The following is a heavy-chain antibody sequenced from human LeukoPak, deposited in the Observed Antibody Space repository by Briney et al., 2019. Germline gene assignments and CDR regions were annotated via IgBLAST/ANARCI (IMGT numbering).Heavy chain of an antibody. CDR3: TRMTSGHDY. D-gene: IGHD3-10*01. CDR1: GVSFNDYY. CDR2: INHSGYT. V-gene: IGHV4-34*01. Sequence: PSETLSLTRAVSGVSFNDYYWSWVRQTPGKGLEWIGEINHSGYTNDSPSLKSRVTLSIDTSRNQFSLNLRSVTVADAGIYFCTRMTSGHDYWGQGTLVTVSS. J-gene: IGHJ4*02.